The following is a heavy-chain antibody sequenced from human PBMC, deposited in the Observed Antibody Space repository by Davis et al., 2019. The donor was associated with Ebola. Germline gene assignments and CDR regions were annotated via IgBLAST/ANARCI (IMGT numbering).Heavy chain of an antibody. CDR2: IYPGDSDT. J-gene: IGHJ4*02. D-gene: IGHD4-17*01. V-gene: IGHV5-51*01. CDR1: GYSFTSYW. CDR3: ARTPHGDYSDY. Sequence: PGGSLRLFCKGSGYSFTSYWIGWVRQMPGKGLEWMGIIYPGDSDTRYSPSFQGQVTISADKSISTAYLQWSSLKASDTAMYYCARTPHGDYSDYWGQGTLVTVSS.